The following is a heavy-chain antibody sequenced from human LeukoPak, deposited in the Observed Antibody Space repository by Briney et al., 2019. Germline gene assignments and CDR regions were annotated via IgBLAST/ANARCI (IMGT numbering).Heavy chain of an antibody. CDR1: GGSISSYY. CDR3: ARDLHGGNSGLGY. Sequence: SETLSLTCTVSGGSISSYYWSWIRQPPGKGLEWSGYIHYSGFSNYNPSLKSRVTISVDTSKNHFSLKLNFVTAADTAVYYCARDLHGGNSGLGYWGQGTLVTVSS. J-gene: IGHJ1*01. D-gene: IGHD4-23*01. CDR2: IHYSGFS. V-gene: IGHV4-59*01.